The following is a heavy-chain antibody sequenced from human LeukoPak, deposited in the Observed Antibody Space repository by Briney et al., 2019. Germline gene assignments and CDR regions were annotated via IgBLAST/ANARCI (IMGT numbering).Heavy chain of an antibody. J-gene: IGHJ4*02. CDR2: IYYSGST. D-gene: IGHD4-23*01. V-gene: IGHV4-59*08. CDR3: ARAPFIQSDYGGSFDY. CDR1: GGSMNSYY. Sequence: SETLSLTCTVSGGSMNSYYWSWIRQPPGTGLEWIGYIYYSGSTYYNPSLKSRVTISVDTSKNQFSLKLTSVTAADTAAYYCARAPFIQSDYGGSFDYWGQGTLVTVSS.